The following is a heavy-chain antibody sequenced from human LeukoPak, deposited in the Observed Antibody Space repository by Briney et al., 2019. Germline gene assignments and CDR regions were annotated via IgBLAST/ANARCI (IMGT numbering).Heavy chain of an antibody. CDR1: GYTFTDYY. CDR2: VDPEDGET. J-gene: IGHJ3*02. CDR3: ATDSNPRSGGDAFDI. D-gene: IGHD3-16*01. V-gene: IGHV1-69-2*01. Sequence: ASVKISCKVSGYTFTDYYMHWVQQAPGKGLEWMGLVDPEDGETIYAEKFQGRVTITADTSTDTAYVELSSLRSEDTAVYYCATDSNPRSGGDAFDIWGQGTMVTVSS.